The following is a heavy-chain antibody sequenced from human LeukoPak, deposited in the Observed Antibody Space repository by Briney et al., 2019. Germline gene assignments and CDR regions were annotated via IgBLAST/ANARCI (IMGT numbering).Heavy chain of an antibody. CDR3: ARDLSNIGAAGWGIDS. Sequence: SGRSLRLSCAPSGLTFSSHWMHWVRQAPGKGLVWVSRVRSDGSSTDYADSVKGRFTISRDNAKNTLDLQMNSLRAEDTAVYYCARDLSNIGAAGWGIDSWGQGTLVTVSS. CDR2: VRSDGSST. J-gene: IGHJ5*01. D-gene: IGHD6-13*01. CDR1: GLTFSSHW. V-gene: IGHV3-74*01.